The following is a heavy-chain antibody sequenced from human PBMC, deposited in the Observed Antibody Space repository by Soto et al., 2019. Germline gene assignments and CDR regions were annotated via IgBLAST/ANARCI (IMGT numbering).Heavy chain of an antibody. CDR2: SSADGSNT. Sequence: EVQLVESGGGLVQPGGSLRLSCAASGFTFSEFWMQWVRQAPGKGLVWVSRSSADGSNTKYADSVKGRFTISRDNAKNTLYLQMNSLRAEDTAVYYCARGWMMAGSAPYWGQGTLVTVSS. CDR1: GFTFSEFW. V-gene: IGHV3-74*03. D-gene: IGHD1-26*01. J-gene: IGHJ4*02. CDR3: ARGWMMAGSAPY.